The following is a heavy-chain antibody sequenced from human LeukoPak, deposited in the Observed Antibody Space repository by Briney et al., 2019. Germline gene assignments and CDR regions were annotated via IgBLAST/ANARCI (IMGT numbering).Heavy chain of an antibody. CDR1: GFTFSSYA. CDR2: IRYDGSNK. D-gene: IGHD6-25*01. CDR3: ASGAAGYSSGDWFDP. V-gene: IGHV3-30*02. Sequence: GGSLRLSCAASGFTFSSYAMSWVRQAPGKGLEWVAFIRYDGSNKYYADSVKGRFTISRDNSKNTLYLQMNSLRAEDTAVYYCASGAAGYSSGDWFDPWGQGTLVTVSS. J-gene: IGHJ5*02.